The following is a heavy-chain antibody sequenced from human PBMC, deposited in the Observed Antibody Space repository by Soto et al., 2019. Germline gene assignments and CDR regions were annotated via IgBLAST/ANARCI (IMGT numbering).Heavy chain of an antibody. D-gene: IGHD2-15*01. CDR3: ARAGCDGGSCYTLVGLRYGMDV. CDR2: ISYDGNNK. J-gene: IGHJ6*02. V-gene: IGHV3-30-3*01. Sequence: QVQLVESGGGVVQPGRSLRLSCAASGFTFSSYVMYWVRQAPGKGLESVAVISYDGNNKYYADSVKGRFTISRDNSKNTLYLQLNSLRAQDTAVYYCARAGCDGGSCYTLVGLRYGMDVWGQGTTVTVSS. CDR1: GFTFSSYV.